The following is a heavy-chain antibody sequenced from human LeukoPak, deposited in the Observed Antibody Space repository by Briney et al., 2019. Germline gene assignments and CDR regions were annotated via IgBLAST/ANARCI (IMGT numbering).Heavy chain of an antibody. J-gene: IGHJ4*02. V-gene: IGHV3-23*01. CDR1: GFTFSSYG. Sequence: HPGGSLRLSCAASGFTFSSYGMSWVRQAPGKGLEWVSAISGSGGSTYYADSVKGRFTISRDNSKNTLYLQMNSLRAEDTAVYYCAKDRYYYDSSIGLYYFDYWGQGTLVTVSS. CDR3: AKDRYYYDSSIGLYYFDY. D-gene: IGHD3-22*01. CDR2: ISGSGGST.